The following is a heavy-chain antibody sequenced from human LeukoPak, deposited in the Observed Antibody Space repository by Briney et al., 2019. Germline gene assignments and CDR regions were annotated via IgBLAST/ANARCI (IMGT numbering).Heavy chain of an antibody. J-gene: IGHJ3*02. CDR3: TRRAEGAFDI. V-gene: IGHV5-51*01. CDR2: IFPADSDT. CDR1: GYSFTSYW. Sequence: GESLKISCKGSGYSFTSYWIGWVRQMPGKGLEWMGIIFPADSDTRYSPSFQGQVTISADKSISTAYLQWNSLKASDTAMYYCTRRAEGAFDIWGQGTMVTVSS.